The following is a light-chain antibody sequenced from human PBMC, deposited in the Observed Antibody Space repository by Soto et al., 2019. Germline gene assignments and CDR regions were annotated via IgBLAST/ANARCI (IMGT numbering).Light chain of an antibody. CDR3: QQYNSFWT. V-gene: IGKV1-5*01. CDR2: DTS. J-gene: IGKJ1*01. Sequence: DIQMTQSPSTLSESVGDRVTITCRASQNINSWLAWYQQKPGKAPKLLIYDTSYLESGVPSRFSGSGSGTEFTLTISSLQPDDLATYYCQQYNSFWTFGQGTKVDIK. CDR1: QNINSW.